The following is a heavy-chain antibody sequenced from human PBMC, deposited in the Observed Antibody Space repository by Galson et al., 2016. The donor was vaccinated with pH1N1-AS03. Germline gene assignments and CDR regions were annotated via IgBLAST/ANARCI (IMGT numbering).Heavy chain of an antibody. V-gene: IGHV1-2*02. CDR2: VNTKTGVT. D-gene: IGHD6-13*01. J-gene: IGHJ4*02. CDR3: ARVEGIASTTGD. Sequence: SVKVSCKASGYAFTAYYIHWVRQAPGQGLEWMGFVNTKTGVTIYAQKFKGRVTMTRDTSISTAYMELIGLGSDDSAFYYCARVEGIASTTGDWGQGSLITVSS. CDR1: GYAFTAYY.